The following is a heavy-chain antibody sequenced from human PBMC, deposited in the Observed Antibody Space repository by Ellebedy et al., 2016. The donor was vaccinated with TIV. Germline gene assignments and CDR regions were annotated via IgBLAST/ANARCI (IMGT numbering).Heavy chain of an antibody. CDR1: GYTFDGYY. J-gene: IGHJ5*02. CDR2: INPSSGGT. Sequence: ASVKVSXKASGYTFDGYYMHWIRQAPGLGLEWMGWINPSSGGTYYTESFQGRVTMTRDTSISTVYMELTSLRSDDTAVYYCARSHRSRTNHFWFDPWGQGTLVTVSS. D-gene: IGHD1-7*01. CDR3: ARSHRSRTNHFWFDP. V-gene: IGHV1-2*02.